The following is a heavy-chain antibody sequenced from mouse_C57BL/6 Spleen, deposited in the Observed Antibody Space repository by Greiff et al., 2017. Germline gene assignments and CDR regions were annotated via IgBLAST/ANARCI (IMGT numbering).Heavy chain of an antibody. Sequence: EVPLQQSGPGLVKPSQSLSLTCSVTGYSITSGSYWNWIRQFPGNKLEWMGYISYDGSNNSNPSLKNRISITRDTSKNQFFLKLKSVATEDTATYYWARGDGLRGYYAMDYWGKGTSVTVSS. CDR1: GYSITSGSY. CDR3: ARGDGLRGYYAMDY. CDR2: ISYDGSN. D-gene: IGHD2-3*01. J-gene: IGHJ4*01. V-gene: IGHV3-6*01.